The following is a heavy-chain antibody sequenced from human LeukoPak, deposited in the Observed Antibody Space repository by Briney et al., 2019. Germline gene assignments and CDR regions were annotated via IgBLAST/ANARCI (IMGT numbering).Heavy chain of an antibody. D-gene: IGHD2-15*01. CDR2: ISGSGGST. CDR1: GFTFSSYA. J-gene: IGHJ4*02. V-gene: IGHV3-23*01. Sequence: GGSLRLSCAASGFTFSSYAMSWVRQAPGKGLEWVSAISGSGGSTYYADSVKGRFTISRDNSKNTLYLQMNSLRAENTAVYYCARANPTSDRLVVVAATSVDYWGQGTLVTVSS. CDR3: ARANPTSDRLVVVAATSVDY.